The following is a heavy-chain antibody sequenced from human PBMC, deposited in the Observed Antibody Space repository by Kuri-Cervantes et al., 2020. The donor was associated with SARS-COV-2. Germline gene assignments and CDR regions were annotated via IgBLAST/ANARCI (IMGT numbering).Heavy chain of an antibody. D-gene: IGHD6-13*01. CDR3: ARDSRGAPGIAAAATLGNYGMDV. J-gene: IGHJ6*02. Sequence: ASVKVSCKASGYTFTSYDINWVRQATGQGLEWMGWISAYNGNTNYAQKLQGRVTMTTDTSTSTAYMELRSLRSDDTAVYYCARDSRGAPGIAAAATLGNYGMDVWGQGTTVTVSS. CDR2: ISAYNGNT. CDR1: GYTFTSYD. V-gene: IGHV1-18*01.